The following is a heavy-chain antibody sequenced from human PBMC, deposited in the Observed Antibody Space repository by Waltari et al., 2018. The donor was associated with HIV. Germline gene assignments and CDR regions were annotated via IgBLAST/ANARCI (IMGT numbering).Heavy chain of an antibody. J-gene: IGHJ3*02. D-gene: IGHD3-22*01. CDR1: GGSFSGYY. CDR3: ASPHTYYYDSSGYPHAFDI. Sequence: QVQLQQWGAGLLKPSETLSLTCAVYGGSFSGYYWSWIRQPPGKGLEWIGEINHSGSTNYNPSLKSRVTISVDTSKNQFSLKLSSVTAADTAVYYCASPHTYYYDSSGYPHAFDIWGQGTMVTVSS. CDR2: INHSGST. V-gene: IGHV4-34*01.